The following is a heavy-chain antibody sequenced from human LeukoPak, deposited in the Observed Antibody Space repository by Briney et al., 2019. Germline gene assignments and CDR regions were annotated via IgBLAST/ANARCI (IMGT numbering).Heavy chain of an antibody. CDR1: ADRVSSNSAA. D-gene: IGHD2-21*01. CDR3: ARSGVIDMVPFDH. Sequence: SQTLSLTCAISADRVSSNSAAWNWIRQSPSRGLEWLGRTYYRSKWYNDYAVSVKSRTTINPDTFKNQFSLQLNSATPEDTAVYYCARSGVIDMVPFDHWGQGTLITVSS. CDR2: TYYRSKWYN. J-gene: IGHJ4*02. V-gene: IGHV6-1*01.